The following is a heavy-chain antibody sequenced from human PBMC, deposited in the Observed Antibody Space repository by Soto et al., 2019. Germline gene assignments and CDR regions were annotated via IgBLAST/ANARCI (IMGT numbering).Heavy chain of an antibody. CDR3: AKGATGEGGDYYYYYMDV. CDR1: GFTFDDYA. V-gene: IGHV3-9*01. CDR2: ISWNSGSI. J-gene: IGHJ6*03. D-gene: IGHD7-27*01. Sequence: GGSLRLSCAASGFTFDDYAMHWVRQAPGKGLEWVSGISWNSGSIGYADSVKGRFTISRDNAKNSLYLQMNSLRAEDTALYYCAKGATGEGGDYYYYYMDVWGKGTTVTVSS.